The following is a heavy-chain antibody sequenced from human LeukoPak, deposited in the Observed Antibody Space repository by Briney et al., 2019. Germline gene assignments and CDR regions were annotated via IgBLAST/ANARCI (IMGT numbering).Heavy chain of an antibody. CDR1: GYTLTELS. CDR2: FDPEDGET. Sequence: ASVKVSCKVSGYTLTELSMHWVRQAPGKGLEWMGGFDPEDGETIYAQKFQGRVTMTEDTSTDTAYMELSSLRSEDTAVYYCATELPLTRLVGFGYFDLWGRGTLVTVSS. D-gene: IGHD6-6*01. CDR3: ATELPLTRLVGFGYFDL. V-gene: IGHV1-24*01. J-gene: IGHJ2*01.